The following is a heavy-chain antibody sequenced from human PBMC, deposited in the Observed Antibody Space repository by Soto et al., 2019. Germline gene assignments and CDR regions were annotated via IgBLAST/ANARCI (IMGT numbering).Heavy chain of an antibody. J-gene: IGHJ4*02. V-gene: IGHV1-18*01. CDR2: ISAYNGNT. CDR1: GYTFTSYG. D-gene: IGHD3-3*01. CDR3: ARSVLRFWEWLSEYCDY. Sequence: ASVKVSCKASGYTFTSYGISWVRQAPGQGLEWMGWISAYNGNTNYAQKLQGRVTMTTDTSTSTAYMELRSLRSDDTAVYYCARSVLRFWEWLSEYCDYSGQGTLVTVSS.